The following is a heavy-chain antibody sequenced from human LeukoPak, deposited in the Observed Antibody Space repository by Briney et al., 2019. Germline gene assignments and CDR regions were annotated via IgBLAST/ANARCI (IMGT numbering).Heavy chain of an antibody. D-gene: IGHD4-23*01. CDR3: AKNRVRGVTPSYSDY. CDR2: ISYDGNK. J-gene: IGHJ4*02. Sequence: GGSLRLSCAASGFTFNTYALHWVRQAPGKGLEWVALISYDGNKYYADSVKGRFTISRDNSKNTLYLQMNSLRPEDTAVYYCAKNRVRGVTPSYSDYWGQGTLVTVSS. CDR1: GFTFNTYA. V-gene: IGHV3-30-3*02.